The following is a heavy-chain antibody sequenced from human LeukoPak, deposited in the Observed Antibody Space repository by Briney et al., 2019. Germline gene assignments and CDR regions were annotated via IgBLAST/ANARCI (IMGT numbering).Heavy chain of an antibody. CDR2: INKDGSST. V-gene: IGHV3-74*01. D-gene: IGHD3-22*01. CDR3: ARGEVVVPPGY. J-gene: IGHJ4*02. Sequence: GGSLTLSCEASGFTFRSYWMHWVRQAPGNGLVWVSQINKDGSSTNYADSVKGRITISRDNAKNTLYLQINSLRDEDTAVYYCARGEVVVPPGYWGQGALVSASS. CDR1: GFTFRSYW.